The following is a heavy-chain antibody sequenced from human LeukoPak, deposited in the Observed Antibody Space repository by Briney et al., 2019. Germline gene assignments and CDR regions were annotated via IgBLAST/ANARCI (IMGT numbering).Heavy chain of an antibody. CDR1: GYTFTGYY. CDR2: IHPNSGGT. J-gene: IGHJ4*02. V-gene: IGHV1-2*02. CDR3: ARVSRYYDILTGYLLGGYFDY. Sequence: ASVKVSCKASGYTFTGYYMHWVRPAPGQGLEWMGWIHPNSGGTNYAQKFQGRVTMTRNTSISTAYMELSRLRSDDTAVYYCARVSRYYDILTGYLLGGYFDYWGQGTLVTVSS. D-gene: IGHD3-9*01.